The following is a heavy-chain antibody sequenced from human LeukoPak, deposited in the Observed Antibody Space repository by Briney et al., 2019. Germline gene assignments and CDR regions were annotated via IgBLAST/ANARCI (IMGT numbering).Heavy chain of an antibody. CDR3: ARDTSSAWYGLIDY. CDR1: GFTFSSFW. V-gene: IGHV3-7*01. D-gene: IGHD6-19*01. Sequence: GGSLRLSCGASGFTFSSFWMGWVRQAPGKGLEWVATIKQDGSEKYSVDSVKGRFTISRDNAKNSLYLQMNSLRAEDTAVYFCARDTSSAWYGLIDYWGQGSLVTVSS. CDR2: IKQDGSEK. J-gene: IGHJ4*02.